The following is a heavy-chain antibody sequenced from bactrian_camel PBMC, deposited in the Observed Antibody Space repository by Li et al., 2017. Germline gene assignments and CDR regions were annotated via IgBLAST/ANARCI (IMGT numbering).Heavy chain of an antibody. J-gene: IGHJ4*01. CDR3: VKDAPQPLVGGACGTDNY. Sequence: HVQLVESGGGSVQTGGSLRLSCEASTYTYSTCMAWFRQAPGREREGVTAIVTTGGATTYDDSVKGRFTISQDTAKNSVYLQMNSLKSEDTAVYYCVKDAPQPLVGGACGTDNYWGQGTQVTVS. V-gene: IGHV3S1*01. CDR2: IVTTGGAT. D-gene: IGHD7*01. CDR1: TYTYSTC.